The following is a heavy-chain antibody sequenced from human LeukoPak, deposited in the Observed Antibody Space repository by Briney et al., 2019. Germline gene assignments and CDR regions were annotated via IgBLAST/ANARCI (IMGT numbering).Heavy chain of an antibody. J-gene: IGHJ4*02. CDR1: GGSISSSSYY. Sequence: SETLSLTCTVSGGSISSSSYYGGWIRQPPGKGLEWNASVSYSGSTYYNPSLRSRVTISVDRSKSQFSLKLSSVTAADAAVYYCARQRSALALFYFDHWGQGTLVTVSS. CDR3: ARQRSALALFYFDH. D-gene: IGHD3-16*01. V-gene: IGHV4-39*01. CDR2: VSYSGST.